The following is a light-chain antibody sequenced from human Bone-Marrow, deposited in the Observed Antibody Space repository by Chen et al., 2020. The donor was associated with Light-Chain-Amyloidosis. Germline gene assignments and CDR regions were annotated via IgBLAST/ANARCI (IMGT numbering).Light chain of an antibody. CDR1: QSISTY. J-gene: IGKJ1*01. CDR2: DAS. Sequence: DIQMTQSPSSLSASVVDRVTITCRANQSISTYLNWYQQQPGKAPKLLIYDASNLQSGVPSRFSGSGSGTDFTLTVRSLQPEDFAVYYCQQSYSTVWTFGQGTKVEIK. CDR3: QQSYSTVWT. V-gene: IGKV1-39*01.